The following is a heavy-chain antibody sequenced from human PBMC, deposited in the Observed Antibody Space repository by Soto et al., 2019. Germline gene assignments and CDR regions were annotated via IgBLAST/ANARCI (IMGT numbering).Heavy chain of an antibody. Sequence: AGGSLRLSCAASGFTFSNYGMHWVRQAPGKGLEWVAVIAYDGSNKYYSDSVKGRFTISRDNSNNTLFLQMNSLRPEDTAVYFCVKDGNEYHSGWY. J-gene: IGHJ2*01. V-gene: IGHV3-30*18. D-gene: IGHD6-19*01. CDR3: VKDGNEYHSGWY. CDR2: IAYDGSNK. CDR1: GFTFSNYG.